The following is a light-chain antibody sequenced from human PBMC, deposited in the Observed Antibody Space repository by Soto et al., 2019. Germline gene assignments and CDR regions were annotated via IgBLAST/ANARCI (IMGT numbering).Light chain of an antibody. CDR2: GAS. J-gene: IGKJ1*01. V-gene: IGKV3-20*01. Sequence: EVVMMESPATLSVSPGERATLSCRARQSVSSSYLAWYQQKPGQAPRLLIYGASSRATGIPDRFSGSGSGTDFTLTISRLEPEDFAVYYCQQYGSLTWTFGQGTKVDI. CDR1: QSVSSSY. CDR3: QQYGSLTWT.